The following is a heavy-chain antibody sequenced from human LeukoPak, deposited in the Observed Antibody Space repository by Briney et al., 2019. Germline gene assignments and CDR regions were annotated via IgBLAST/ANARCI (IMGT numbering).Heavy chain of an antibody. CDR1: GFTFSSYA. D-gene: IGHD3-3*01. V-gene: IGHV3-30-3*01. CDR2: ISYDGSNR. CDR3: AREWDSFLIWSGYFDY. J-gene: IGHJ4*02. Sequence: GGSLRLSCAASGFTFSSYAMHWVRQAPGKGLEWVAVISYDGSNRYYADSVKGRFTISRDNSKNTLYLQMNSLRAEDTAVYYCAREWDSFLIWSGYFDYWGQGTLVTVSS.